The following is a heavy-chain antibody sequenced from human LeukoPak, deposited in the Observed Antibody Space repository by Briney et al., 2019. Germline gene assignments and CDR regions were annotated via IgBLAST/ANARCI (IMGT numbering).Heavy chain of an antibody. Sequence: PSETLSLTCTVSGGSISSSGYYWGWIRQPPGKGLEWIASICYSGSTYYNPSLKSRVTISVDTSKNQLSLKLSPLTAADTAVYYCARHEYSGSYYGLSWFDPWGQGTLVTVSS. V-gene: IGHV4-39*01. CDR1: GGSISSSGYY. D-gene: IGHD1-26*01. CDR2: ICYSGST. J-gene: IGHJ5*02. CDR3: ARHEYSGSYYGLSWFDP.